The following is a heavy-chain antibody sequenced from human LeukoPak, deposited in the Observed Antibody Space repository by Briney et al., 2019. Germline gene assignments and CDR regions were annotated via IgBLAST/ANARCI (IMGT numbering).Heavy chain of an antibody. Sequence: HRASVKVSCKASGGTFSSYAISWVRQAPGQGLEWMGWISAYNGNTNYAQKLQSRVTMTTDTSTSTAYMELRSLRSDDTAVYYCARVQTYYDILTGYFDYWGQGTLVTVSS. D-gene: IGHD3-9*01. V-gene: IGHV1-18*01. J-gene: IGHJ4*02. CDR2: ISAYNGNT. CDR1: GGTFSSYA. CDR3: ARVQTYYDILTGYFDY.